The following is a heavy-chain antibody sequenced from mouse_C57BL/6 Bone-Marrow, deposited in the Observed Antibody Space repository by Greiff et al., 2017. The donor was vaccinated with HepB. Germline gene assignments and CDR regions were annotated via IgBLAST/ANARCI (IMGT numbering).Heavy chain of an antibody. Sequence: EVKLVESGGGLVKPGGSLKLSCAASGFTFSDYGMHWVRQAPEKGLEWVAYISSGSSTIYYADTVKGRFTISRDNAKNTLFLQMTSLRSEDTAMYYCARRARVYDYDGRDYAMDYWGQGTSVTVSS. CDR1: GFTFSDYG. CDR3: ARRARVYDYDGRDYAMDY. V-gene: IGHV5-17*01. CDR2: ISSGSSTI. D-gene: IGHD2-4*01. J-gene: IGHJ4*01.